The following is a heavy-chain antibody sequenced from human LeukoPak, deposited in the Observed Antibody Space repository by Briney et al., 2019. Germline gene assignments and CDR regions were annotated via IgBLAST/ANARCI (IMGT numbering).Heavy chain of an antibody. CDR2: INTNTGNP. CDR1: GYIFTSYA. CDR3: APGGNSGYFDY. V-gene: IGHV7-4-1*02. J-gene: IGHJ4*02. D-gene: IGHD4-23*01. Sequence: GASVKVSCKASGYIFTSYAMNWVRQAPGQGLEWMGWINTNTGNPTYAQGFTGRFVFSLDTSVSTAYLQISSLKAEDTAVYYCAPGGNSGYFDYWGQGTLVTVSS.